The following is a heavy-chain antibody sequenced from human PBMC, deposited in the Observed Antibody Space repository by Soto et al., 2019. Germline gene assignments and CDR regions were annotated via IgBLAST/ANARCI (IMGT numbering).Heavy chain of an antibody. V-gene: IGHV4-34*01. CDR3: ARKGRLRGYFDY. D-gene: IGHD4-17*01. Sequence: SETLSLTCAVYGGSFSGYYWSWIRQPPGKGLEWIGEINHSGSTNYNPSLKSRVTISVDTSKNQFSLKLSSVTAADTAVYYCARKGRLRGYFDYWGQGTLVTVSS. CDR2: INHSGST. J-gene: IGHJ4*02. CDR1: GGSFSGYY.